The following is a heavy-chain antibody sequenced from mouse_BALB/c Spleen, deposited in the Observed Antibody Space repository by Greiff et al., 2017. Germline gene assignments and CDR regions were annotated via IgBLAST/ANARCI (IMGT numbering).Heavy chain of an antibody. CDR3: ARLGGLDRSAIAY. J-gene: IGHJ4*01. D-gene: IGHD3-2*01. CDR2: IDTYDSDT. CDR1: GYTFTSYW. Sequence: QVQLQQPGAELVRPGASVNLSCKASGYTFTSYWMNWVKQRPEQGLEWIGRIDTYDSDTHYNQKFKDKAILTVDKSSSTAFMQLISLTSEDSSVYSCARLGGLDRSAIAYGGQGTSVTVSS. V-gene: IGHV1-74*01.